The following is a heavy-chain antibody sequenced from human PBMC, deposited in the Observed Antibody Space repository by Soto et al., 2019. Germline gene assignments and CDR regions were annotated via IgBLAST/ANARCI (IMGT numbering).Heavy chain of an antibody. CDR3: ATTTGDRYYYGMDV. CDR1: GYTHTSYT. V-gene: IGHV1-3*01. D-gene: IGHD7-27*01. J-gene: IGHJ6*02. Sequence: ASVKVSCKASGYTHTSYTMHWVRQAPGQRLEWMGWINAGNGNTKHSQKFQGRVTITRDTSANTAYMELSSLRSEDTAVYFCATTTGDRYYYGMDVWGQGTTVTVSS. CDR2: INAGNGNT.